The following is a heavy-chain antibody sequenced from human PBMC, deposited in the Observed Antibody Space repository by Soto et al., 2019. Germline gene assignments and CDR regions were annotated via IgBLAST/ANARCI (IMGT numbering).Heavy chain of an antibody. D-gene: IGHD3-9*01. CDR1: GGSISSSNW. J-gene: IGHJ2*01. V-gene: IGHV4-4*02. CDR2: IYHSGST. Sequence: ASETLSLTCAVSGGSISSSNWWSWVRQHPGKGLEWIGEIYHSGSTNYNPSLKSRVTISVDKSKNQFSLKLSSVTAADTAVYYCARRSDWYWYFDRWGRGTLVTVSS. CDR3: ARRSDWYWYFDR.